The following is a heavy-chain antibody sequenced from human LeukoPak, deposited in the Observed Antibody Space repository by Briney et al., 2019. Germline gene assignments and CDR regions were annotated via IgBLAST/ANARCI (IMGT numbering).Heavy chain of an antibody. J-gene: IGHJ3*02. Sequence: PSETLSLTCTVSGGSISSYYWSWIRRPPGKGLEWIGYIYYSGSTNYNPSLKSRVTISVDTSKNQFSLKLSSVTAADTAVYYCARGHSSGWYGAFDIWGQGTMVTVSS. V-gene: IGHV4-59*01. CDR2: IYYSGST. CDR1: GGSISSYY. D-gene: IGHD6-19*01. CDR3: ARGHSSGWYGAFDI.